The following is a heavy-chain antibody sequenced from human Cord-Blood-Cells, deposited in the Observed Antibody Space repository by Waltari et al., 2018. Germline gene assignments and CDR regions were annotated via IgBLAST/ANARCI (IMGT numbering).Heavy chain of an antibody. CDR2: MNPNSGNT. D-gene: IGHD6-13*01. CDR1: GYTFTSYD. V-gene: IGHV1-8*03. Sequence: QVQLVQSGAEGKKTGASVKVYCQASGYTFTSYDNNWGRQATGQGLKWMGWMNPNSGNTGYAQKFQGRVTITRNTSISTAYMELSSLRSEDTAVYYCARGRIAAADYWGQGTLVTVSS. J-gene: IGHJ4*02. CDR3: ARGRIAAADY.